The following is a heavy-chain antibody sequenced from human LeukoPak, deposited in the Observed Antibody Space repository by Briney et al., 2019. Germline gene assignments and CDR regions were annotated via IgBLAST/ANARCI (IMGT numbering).Heavy chain of an antibody. CDR1: GFTFSDCW. CDR2: IKQYGSQR. J-gene: IGHJ4*02. CDR3: ARRGGSSSRLSPIDY. D-gene: IGHD6-6*01. Sequence: GGSLRLSCTASGFTFSDCWMTWVRQAPGKGPERVANIKQYGSQRYYVDSVRGRFTISRDNAKNSLFLQMNGLRAEDTAVYYYARRGGSSSRLSPIDYWGQGTLVTVSS. V-gene: IGHV3-7*01.